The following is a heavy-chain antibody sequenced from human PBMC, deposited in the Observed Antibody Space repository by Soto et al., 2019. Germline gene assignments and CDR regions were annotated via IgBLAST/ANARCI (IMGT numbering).Heavy chain of an antibody. CDR2: IIPILGIA. CDR3: AGEVGVRYSSSFTFDY. V-gene: IGHV1-69*02. CDR1: GGSFSSYT. Sequence: SVKVSCKAAGGSFSSYTGGWGRQAPGQGLEWMGRIIPILGIANYAQKFQGRVTITADKSTSTAYMELSSLRSEDTAVYYCAGEVGVRYSSSFTFDYWGQGTLVTVSS. J-gene: IGHJ4*02. D-gene: IGHD6-6*01.